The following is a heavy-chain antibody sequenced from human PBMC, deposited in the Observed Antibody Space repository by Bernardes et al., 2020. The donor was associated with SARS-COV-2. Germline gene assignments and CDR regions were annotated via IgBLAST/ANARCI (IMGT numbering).Heavy chain of an antibody. D-gene: IGHD1-7*01. CDR1: GGSFTDYA. CDR3: TRQFEGRYKLNYPGMDV. Sequence: SVKVSCKASGGSFTDYALSWVRQAPGQGLEWMGRIIPTLGIENYAQKFQGRATISADKSTSTAYMELSSLTSDDTAVYYCTRQFEGRYKLNYPGMDVWGQGTTVTVSS. V-gene: IGHV1-69*04. CDR2: IIPTLGIE. J-gene: IGHJ6*02.